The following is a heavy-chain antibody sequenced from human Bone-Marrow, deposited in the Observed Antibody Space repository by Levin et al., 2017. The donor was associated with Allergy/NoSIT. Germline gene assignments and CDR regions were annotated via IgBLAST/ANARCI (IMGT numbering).Heavy chain of an antibody. V-gene: IGHV3-7*01. CDR2: IKQDGSEK. D-gene: IGHD3-22*01. J-gene: IGHJ4*02. CDR3: ARLDYYDSSQFDY. Sequence: QPGGSLRLSCAASGFTFNIYWMSWVRQSPGKGLEWVANIKQDGSEKHLVDSVKGRFTISRDNAKNSLYLQLNSLRAEDTAVYYCARLDYYDSSQFDYWGRGTLVTVSS. CDR1: GFTFNIYW.